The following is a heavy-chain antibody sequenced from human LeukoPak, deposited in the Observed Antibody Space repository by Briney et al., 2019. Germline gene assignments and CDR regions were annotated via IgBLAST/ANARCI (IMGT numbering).Heavy chain of an antibody. Sequence: GGSRRFSCEASGFTFTNYAMSWVRKPPGRGLEWVQGFTGAETGTYYADSVKGRFTISRDNSKNTLYLQMNSLSAEDTAIYFCAKFREYCGGDCYSRSLDYWGQGTLVTVSS. D-gene: IGHD2-21*02. CDR2: FTGAETGT. J-gene: IGHJ4*02. V-gene: IGHV3-23*01. CDR1: GFTFTNYA. CDR3: AKFREYCGGDCYSRSLDY.